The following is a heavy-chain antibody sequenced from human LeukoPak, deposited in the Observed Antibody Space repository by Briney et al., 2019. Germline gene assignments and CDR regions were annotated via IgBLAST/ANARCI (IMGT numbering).Heavy chain of an antibody. CDR2: IYYSGST. CDR3: ARSRSRTYSSGWELDC. J-gene: IGHJ4*02. D-gene: IGHD6-19*01. Sequence: SETLSLTCTVSGGSISSYYWSWIRQPPGKGLEWIGYIYYSGSTNYNPSLKSRVTISVDTSKNQFSLKLSSVTAADTAVYYRARSRSRTYSSGWELDCWGQGTLVTVSS. CDR1: GGSISSYY. V-gene: IGHV4-59*01.